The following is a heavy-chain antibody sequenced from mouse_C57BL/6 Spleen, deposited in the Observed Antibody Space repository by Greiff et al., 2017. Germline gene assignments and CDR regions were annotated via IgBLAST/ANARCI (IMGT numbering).Heavy chain of an antibody. V-gene: IGHV1-61*01. Sequence: QVQLQQPGAELVRPGSSVKLSCKASGYTFTSYWMDWVKQRPGQGLEWIGNIYPSDSETHYNQKFKDKATLTVDKSSSTAYMQLSSLTSEDSAVYYCARLGSSGYVPAYFDYWGQGTTLTVSS. J-gene: IGHJ2*01. CDR2: IYPSDSET. CDR3: ARLGSSGYVPAYFDY. CDR1: GYTFTSYW. D-gene: IGHD3-2*02.